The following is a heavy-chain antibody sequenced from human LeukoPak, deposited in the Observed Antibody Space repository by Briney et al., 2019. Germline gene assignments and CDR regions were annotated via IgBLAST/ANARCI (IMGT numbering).Heavy chain of an antibody. CDR3: ARVVPANNWFDP. CDR1: GGSISSGGYY. Sequence: PSETLSLTCTVSGGSISSGGYYWSWIRQPPGKGLEWIGYIYHSGSTYYNPSLKSRVTISVDRSKNQFSLKLSSVTAADTAVYYCARVVPANNWFDPWGQGTLVTVSA. V-gene: IGHV4-30-2*01. CDR2: IYHSGST. J-gene: IGHJ5*02. D-gene: IGHD2-2*01.